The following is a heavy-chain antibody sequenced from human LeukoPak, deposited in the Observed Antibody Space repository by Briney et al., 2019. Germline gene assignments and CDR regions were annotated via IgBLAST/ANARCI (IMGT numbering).Heavy chain of an antibody. D-gene: IGHD5-12*01. V-gene: IGHV3-23*01. CDR2: ISGSGGTT. Sequence: PGGSLRLSCVASGFTFRNYAMSWVRQAPGKGLEWVSSISGSGGTTYYTDSVKGRFTISRDNSKGTLYLQMNSLRVEDTAVYYCAKARGYSGHDYLGSFDYWGQGTLVTVSS. J-gene: IGHJ4*02. CDR1: GFTFRNYA. CDR3: AKARGYSGHDYLGSFDY.